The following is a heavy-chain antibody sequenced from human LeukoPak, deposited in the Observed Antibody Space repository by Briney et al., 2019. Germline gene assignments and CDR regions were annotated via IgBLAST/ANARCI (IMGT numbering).Heavy chain of an antibody. J-gene: IGHJ6*02. Sequence: SETLSLTCAVYGGSFSGYYWSWIRQPPGKGLEWIGEINHSGSTNYNPSLKSRVTISVDTSKNQFSLKLSSVTAADTAVYYCGRFAPYDSSGDYYGMDVWGQGTTVTVSS. CDR3: GRFAPYDSSGDYYGMDV. D-gene: IGHD3-22*01. CDR2: INHSGST. CDR1: GGSFSGYY. V-gene: IGHV4-34*01.